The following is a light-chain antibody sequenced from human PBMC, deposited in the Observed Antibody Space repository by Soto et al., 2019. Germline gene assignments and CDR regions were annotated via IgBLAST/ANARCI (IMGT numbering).Light chain of an antibody. CDR3: EQYGSSPRT. CDR2: GVS. CDR1: QSVSNNY. V-gene: IGKV3-20*01. J-gene: IGKJ1*01. Sequence: EIVLTQSPGTLSLSTGERATLSCRASQSVSNNYLAWYQQKPGQAPRLLIYGVSSRATGIPDRFSGSGSGTDFTLTISRLEPEDFAVYYCEQYGSSPRTFGQGTKVDIK.